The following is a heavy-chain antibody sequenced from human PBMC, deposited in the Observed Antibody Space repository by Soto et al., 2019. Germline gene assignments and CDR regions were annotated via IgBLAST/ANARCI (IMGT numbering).Heavy chain of an antibody. Sequence: QVQLQESGPGLVKPAQTLSLTCTVSGGSINSGGYYWSWIRQHPGVGLEWIGYIYYSGSTNYNPSLKSRLTISVDTSKNPFSRELSSVTAADTAVYYCARDGGYGSGSYRFDYWGQGTLVTVSS. CDR1: GGSINSGGYY. J-gene: IGHJ4*02. V-gene: IGHV4-31*03. D-gene: IGHD3-10*01. CDR2: IYYSGST. CDR3: ARDGGYGSGSYRFDY.